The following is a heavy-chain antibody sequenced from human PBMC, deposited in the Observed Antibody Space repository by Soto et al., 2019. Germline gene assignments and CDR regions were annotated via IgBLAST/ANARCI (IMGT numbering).Heavy chain of an antibody. J-gene: IGHJ6*02. CDR1: GYSFTSYW. CDR2: IYPGDSDT. D-gene: IGHD3-3*01. V-gene: IGHV5-51*01. CDR3: ARRPYDFWSGYPRDYGMDV. Sequence: PGETLKISCKGSGYSFTSYWIGWVRQMPGKGLEWMGIIYPGDSDTRYSPSFQGQVTISADKSISTAYLQWSSLKASDTAMYYCARRPYDFWSGYPRDYGMDVWGQGTTVTVYS.